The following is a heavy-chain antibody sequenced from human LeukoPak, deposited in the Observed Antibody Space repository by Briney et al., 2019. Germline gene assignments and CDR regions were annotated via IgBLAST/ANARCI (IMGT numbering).Heavy chain of an antibody. CDR2: INHSGST. J-gene: IGHJ4*02. CDR3: ASLEYSSSSHDY. V-gene: IGHV4-34*01. D-gene: IGHD6-6*01. Sequence: SETLSLTCAVYGGSFSGYYWSWIRQPPGKGLEWIGEINHSGSTNYNPSLKSRVTISVDTSKNQFSLKLSSVTAADTAVYYCASLEYSSSSHDYWGQGTLVTVSS. CDR1: GGSFSGYY.